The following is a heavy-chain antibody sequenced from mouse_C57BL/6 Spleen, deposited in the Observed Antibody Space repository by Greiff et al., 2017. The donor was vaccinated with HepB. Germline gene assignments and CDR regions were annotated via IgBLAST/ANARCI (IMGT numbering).Heavy chain of an antibody. D-gene: IGHD1-1*01. CDR3: ASLPYGSRDWYFDV. CDR1: GYTFTSYW. Sequence: QVQLQQPGAELVKPGASVKLSCKASGYTFTSYWMQWVKQRPGQGLEWIGEIDPSDSYTNYNQKFKGKATLTVDTSSSTAYMQLSSLTSEDSAVYYCASLPYGSRDWYFDVWGTGTTVTVSS. CDR2: IDPSDSYT. J-gene: IGHJ1*03. V-gene: IGHV1-50*01.